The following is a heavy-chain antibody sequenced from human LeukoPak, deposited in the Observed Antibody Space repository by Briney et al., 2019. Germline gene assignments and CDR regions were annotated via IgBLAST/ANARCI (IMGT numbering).Heavy chain of an antibody. D-gene: IGHD4-17*01. CDR2: IYHSGST. J-gene: IGHJ4*02. CDR3: ARLVKAPYGDYFDY. CDR1: GGSISSYY. Sequence: SETPSLTCTVSGGSISSYYWSWIRQPPGKGLEWIGYIYHSGSTYYNPSLKSRVTISVDRSKNQFSLKLSSVTAADTAVYYCARLVKAPYGDYFDYWGQGTLVTVSS. V-gene: IGHV4-59*12.